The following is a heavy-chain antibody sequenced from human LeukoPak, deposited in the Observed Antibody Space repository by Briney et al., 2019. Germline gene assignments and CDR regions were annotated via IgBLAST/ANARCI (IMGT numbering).Heavy chain of an antibody. J-gene: IGHJ4*02. CDR2: ISGSGGST. V-gene: IGHV3-23*01. CDR3: AKSARTTIFGVVIIDY. D-gene: IGHD3-3*01. Sequence: GASLRLSCAASGFTFSSYAMSWVRQAPGKGLEWVSAISGSGGSTYYADSVKGRFTISRDNSKNTLYLQMNSLRAEDTAVYYCAKSARTTIFGVVIIDYWGQGTLVTVSS. CDR1: GFTFSSYA.